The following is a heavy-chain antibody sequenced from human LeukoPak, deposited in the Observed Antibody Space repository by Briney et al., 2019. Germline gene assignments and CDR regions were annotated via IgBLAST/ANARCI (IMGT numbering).Heavy chain of an antibody. CDR3: ARDLTMIVVVMRY. CDR2: INPSGGST. Sequence: ASVKVSCKASGYTFTSYGISWVRQAPGQGLEWMGIINPSGGSTSYAQKFQGRVTMTRDMSTSTVYMELSSLRSEDTAVYYCARDLTMIVVVMRYWGQGTLVTVSS. V-gene: IGHV1-46*01. CDR1: GYTFTSYG. D-gene: IGHD3-22*01. J-gene: IGHJ4*02.